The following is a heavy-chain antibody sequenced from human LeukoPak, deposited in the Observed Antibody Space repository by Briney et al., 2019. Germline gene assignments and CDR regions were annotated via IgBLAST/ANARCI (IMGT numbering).Heavy chain of an antibody. Sequence: SETLSLTCAVSGGSISSGGYSWSWIRQPPGKGLEWIGYIYHSGSTYYNPSLKSRVTISVDRSKNQFSLKLSSVTAADTAVYYCASRYSGSYPDAFDIWGQGTMVTVSS. J-gene: IGHJ3*02. CDR2: IYHSGST. CDR3: ASRYSGSYPDAFDI. V-gene: IGHV4-30-2*01. CDR1: GGSISSGGYS. D-gene: IGHD1-26*01.